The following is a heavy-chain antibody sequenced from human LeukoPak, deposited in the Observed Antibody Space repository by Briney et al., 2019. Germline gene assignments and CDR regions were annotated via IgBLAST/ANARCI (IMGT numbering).Heavy chain of an antibody. Sequence: TGGSLRLSCAAPGFILSSYTIHWVRQAPGKGLEWVSSITSSPNDMHYADSLRGRFTVSRDNANNSLHLQVDSLRVEDTAVYYCWRDSPYDASLWGQGTLVTVSS. V-gene: IGHV3-21*01. CDR1: GFILSSYT. D-gene: IGHD3-16*01. CDR2: ITSSPNDM. J-gene: IGHJ4*02. CDR3: WRDSPYDASL.